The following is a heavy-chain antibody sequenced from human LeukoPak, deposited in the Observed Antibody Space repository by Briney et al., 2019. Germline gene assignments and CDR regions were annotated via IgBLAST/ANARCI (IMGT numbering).Heavy chain of an antibody. D-gene: IGHD3-22*01. CDR1: GGSISSGNW. CDR3: ASSVVITSRYFDD. CDR2: IYHSGST. V-gene: IGHV4-4*02. Sequence: SETLSLTCAVSGGSISSGNWWTWVGQPPGKGLEWIGEIYHSGSTNYNPSLKSRVTISVDKSKNQFSLKLSSVTAADTAVYYCASSVVITSRYFDDWGQGTLVTVSS. J-gene: IGHJ4*02.